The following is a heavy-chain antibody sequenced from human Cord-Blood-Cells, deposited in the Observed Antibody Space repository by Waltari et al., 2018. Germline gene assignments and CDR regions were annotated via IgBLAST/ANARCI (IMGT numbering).Heavy chain of an antibody. CDR2: IYYSGST. CDR1: GGSISSYY. CDR3: AGGRSWYAFDI. D-gene: IGHD6-13*01. J-gene: IGHJ3*02. Sequence: QVQLQESGPGLVKPSETLSLNCPVSGGSISSYYWSWIRQPPVKGLEWIGYIYYSGSTNSSPSPMSRVTISVAAAKNQFSRKRSSVTTADKAGYYGAGGRSWYAFDIWGQGTMVTVSS. V-gene: IGHV4-59*01.